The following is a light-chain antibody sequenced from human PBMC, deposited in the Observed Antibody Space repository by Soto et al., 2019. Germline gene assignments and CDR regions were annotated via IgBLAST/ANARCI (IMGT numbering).Light chain of an antibody. J-gene: IGLJ2*01. CDR3: SSYTSSSTVI. CDR1: SSDVGGYDS. Sequence: QSVLTQPASVSGSPGQSITISCTGTSSDVGGYDSVSWYQQYPGKAPKLVIYDVTNRPSGVSNRFSGSKSVNTASLTISGLQAEDEADYYCSSYTSSSTVICGGGTKVTVL. CDR2: DVT. V-gene: IGLV2-14*01.